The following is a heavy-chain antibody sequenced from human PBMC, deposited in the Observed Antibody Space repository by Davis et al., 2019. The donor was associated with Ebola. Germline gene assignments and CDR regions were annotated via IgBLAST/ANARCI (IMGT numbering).Heavy chain of an antibody. D-gene: IGHD3-16*01. V-gene: IGHV4-39*01. CDR2: IYYTGST. Sequence: MPSETLSLTCTVSGGSLSSSGYYWGWIRQPPGKGLEYIGSIYYTGSTYYNPSLKSRVTISVHTSKNQFSLKLNSVTAADTAVYYCATVNRGGGEYYFDYWGQGTLVTVSS. CDR3: ATVNRGGGEYYFDY. CDR1: GGSLSSSGYY. J-gene: IGHJ4*02.